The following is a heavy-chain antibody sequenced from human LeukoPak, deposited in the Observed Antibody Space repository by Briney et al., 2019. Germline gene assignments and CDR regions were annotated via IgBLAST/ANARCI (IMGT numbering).Heavy chain of an antibody. V-gene: IGHV4-39*07. CDR3: ASSYDYVWGSYRHDY. CDR2: IYYSGST. Sequence: PSETLSLTCTVSGGSISSYYWGWIRQPPGKGLEWIGSIYYSGSTYYNPSLKSRVTISVDTSKNQFSLKLSSVTAADTAVYYCASSYDYVWGSYRHDYWGQGTLVTVSS. D-gene: IGHD3-16*02. CDR1: GGSISSYY. J-gene: IGHJ4*02.